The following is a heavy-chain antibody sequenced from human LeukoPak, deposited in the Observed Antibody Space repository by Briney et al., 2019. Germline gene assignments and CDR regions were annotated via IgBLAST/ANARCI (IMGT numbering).Heavy chain of an antibody. J-gene: IGHJ3*02. V-gene: IGHV3-74*01. CDR1: GFTLSSYE. Sequence: PGGSLRLSCTVSGFTLSSYEMSWIRQAPGKGLEWVSSIDYDGGSGHYADSVKGRFTISRDNAKNTLYLQMNSLRAEDTAVYYCARASGCSSTTCFALGFGAFDIWGQGTMVTVSS. D-gene: IGHD2-2*01. CDR3: ARASGCSSTTCFALGFGAFDI. CDR2: IDYDGGSG.